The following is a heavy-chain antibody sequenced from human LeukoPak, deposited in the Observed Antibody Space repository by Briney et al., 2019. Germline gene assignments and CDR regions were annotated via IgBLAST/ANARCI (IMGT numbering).Heavy chain of an antibody. V-gene: IGHV4-59*08. J-gene: IGHJ3*01. CDR1: GGSISSYY. D-gene: IGHD3-22*01. Sequence: SETLSLTCTVSGGSISSYYWSWIRQPPGKGLEWIGYIYYRGSTSYNPSLKSRVTISVDTSKNQFSLNLSSVTAADTAVYYCARHDSSGPYNAFDFWGQGTMVTVSS. CDR2: IYYRGST. CDR3: ARHDSSGPYNAFDF.